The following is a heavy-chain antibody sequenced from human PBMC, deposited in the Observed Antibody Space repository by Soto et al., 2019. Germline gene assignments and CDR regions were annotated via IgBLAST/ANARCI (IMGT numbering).Heavy chain of an antibody. D-gene: IGHD3-3*01. CDR1: GFTFDDYA. CDR2: ISWNSGSI. Sequence: DVQLVESGGGLVQPGRSLRLSCAASGFTFDDYAMHWVRQAPGKGLEWVSGISWNSGSIGYADSVKGRFSISRDNAKNSLYLQMNSLRTEDTALYYCAKDRISIFGEVDYWGQGTLVTVSS. CDR3: AKDRISIFGEVDY. V-gene: IGHV3-9*01. J-gene: IGHJ4*02.